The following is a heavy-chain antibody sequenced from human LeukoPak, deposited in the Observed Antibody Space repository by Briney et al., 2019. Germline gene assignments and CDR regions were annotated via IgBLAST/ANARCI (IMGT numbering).Heavy chain of an antibody. Sequence: GGSLRLSCAASGFTFSGSAMHWVRQASGKGLEWVGRIRSKANSYATAYAASVKGRFTISRDDSKNTAYLQMNSLKTEDTAVYYCTRLKYYYGLGSYYNVTPHYYYMDVWGKGTTVTVSS. CDR1: GFTFSGSA. D-gene: IGHD3-10*01. CDR2: IRSKANSYAT. J-gene: IGHJ6*03. CDR3: TRLKYYYGLGSYYNVTPHYYYMDV. V-gene: IGHV3-73*01.